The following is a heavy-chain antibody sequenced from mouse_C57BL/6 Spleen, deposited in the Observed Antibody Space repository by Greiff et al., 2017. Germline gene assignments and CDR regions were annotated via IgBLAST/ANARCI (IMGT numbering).Heavy chain of an antibody. CDR2: ISSGGDYI. CDR3: TRSSITTVVADAMDY. Sequence: EVQLVESGEGLVKPGGFLKLSCAASGFTFSSYAMSWVRQTPEKRLEWVAYISSGGDYIYYADTVKGRFTISRDNARNTLYLQMSSLKSEDTAMYYCTRSSITTVVADAMDYWGQGTSVTVSS. V-gene: IGHV5-9-1*02. D-gene: IGHD1-1*01. CDR1: GFTFSSYA. J-gene: IGHJ4*01.